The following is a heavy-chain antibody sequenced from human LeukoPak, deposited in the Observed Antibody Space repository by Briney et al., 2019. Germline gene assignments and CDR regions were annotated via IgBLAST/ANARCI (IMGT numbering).Heavy chain of an antibody. CDR3: ARGYVAGKSLDY. Sequence: GGSLRLSCAASGGTFSSYAISWVRQAPGQGLEWMGGIIPIFGTANYAQKFQGRVTITADESTSTAYMELSSLRSEDTAVYYCARGYVAGKSLDYWGQGTLVTVSS. V-gene: IGHV1-69*01. D-gene: IGHD2-15*01. CDR1: GGTFSSYA. J-gene: IGHJ4*02. CDR2: IIPIFGTA.